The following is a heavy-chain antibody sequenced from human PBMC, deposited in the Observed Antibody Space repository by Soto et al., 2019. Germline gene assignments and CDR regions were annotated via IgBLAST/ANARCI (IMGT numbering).Heavy chain of an antibody. CDR1: GGSISSSSYY. CDR2: IYYSGST. Sequence: SETLSLTCTVSGGSISSSSYYWGWIRQPPGKGLEWIGSIYYSGSTYYNPSLKSRVTISVDTSKNQFSLKLSSVTAADTAVYYCARQNIAVAATIDYRGQGTLVTVSS. V-gene: IGHV4-39*01. J-gene: IGHJ4*02. D-gene: IGHD6-19*01. CDR3: ARQNIAVAATIDY.